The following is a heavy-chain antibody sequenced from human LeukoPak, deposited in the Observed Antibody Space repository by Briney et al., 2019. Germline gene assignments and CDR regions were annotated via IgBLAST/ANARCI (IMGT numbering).Heavy chain of an antibody. J-gene: IGHJ6*02. D-gene: IGHD2-2*01. V-gene: IGHV1-69*13. CDR2: IIPILGTA. Sequence: SVKVSCKASGGTFRSYGLNWVRQAPGQGLEWMGGIIPILGTAKYAQKLQGRVTVTADESTSTGYMELSSLRSEDTAVYYCARGLYCSRSTSRYDYGMDVWGQGTTVTVSS. CDR3: ARGLYCSRSTSRYDYGMDV. CDR1: GGTFRSYG.